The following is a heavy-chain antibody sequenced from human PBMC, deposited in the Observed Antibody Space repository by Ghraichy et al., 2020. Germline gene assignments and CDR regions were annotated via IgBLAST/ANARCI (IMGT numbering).Heavy chain of an antibody. J-gene: IGHJ3*02. CDR3: ARGGDGGVGDAFDI. Sequence: SETLSLTCTVSGGSISSYYWSWIRQPPGKGLEWIGYIYYSGSTNYNPSLKSRVTISVDTSKNQFSLKLSSVTAADTAVYYCARGGDGGVGDAFDIWGQGTMVTVSS. CDR2: IYYSGST. CDR1: GGSISSYY. D-gene: IGHD5-24*01. V-gene: IGHV4-59*01.